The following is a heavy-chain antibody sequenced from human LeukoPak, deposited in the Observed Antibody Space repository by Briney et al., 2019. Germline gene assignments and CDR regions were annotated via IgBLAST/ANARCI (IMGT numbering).Heavy chain of an antibody. D-gene: IGHD4-17*01. CDR3: AKDPADYGDYADY. V-gene: IGHV3-11*01. J-gene: IGHJ4*02. Sequence: GGSLRLSCAASGFTFSDYYMSWIRQAPGKGLEWVSYISSSGSTIYYADSVKGRFTISRDNAKNSLYLQMNSLRAEDTAVYYCAKDPADYGDYADYWGQGTLVTVSS. CDR2: ISSSGSTI. CDR1: GFTFSDYY.